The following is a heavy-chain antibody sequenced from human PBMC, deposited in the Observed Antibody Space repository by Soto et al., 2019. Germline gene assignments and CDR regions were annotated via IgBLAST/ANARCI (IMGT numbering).Heavy chain of an antibody. CDR3: ASSRALHDYIWGTSRYGNYLDY. J-gene: IGHJ4*02. Sequence: QVQLQESGPGLVKPSQTLSLTCTVSGASFSSGDYYWSWIRQPPGKGLEWIGYISYSGSTYHNPSLKNRLTISIDTSKDQFSLRLSSVTAADTAVYYCASSRALHDYIWGTSRYGNYLDYWGQGTLVTVSS. V-gene: IGHV4-30-4*01. CDR1: GASFSSGDYY. CDR2: ISYSGST. D-gene: IGHD3-16*02.